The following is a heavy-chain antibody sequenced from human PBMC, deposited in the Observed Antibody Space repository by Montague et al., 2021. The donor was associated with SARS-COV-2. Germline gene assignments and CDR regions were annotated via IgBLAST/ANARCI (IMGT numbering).Heavy chain of an antibody. Sequence: TLSLTCTVSGDSISSGTHYWSWIRQPAGKGLEWIGRIYTSGSTNYNPSLKSRVTISVDTSKNQFSLNVSSVTAADTAVYYCARVGGYEYRFFDYWGQGSLVTVSS. CDR1: GDSISSGTHY. J-gene: IGHJ4*02. CDR3: ARVGGYEYRFFDY. V-gene: IGHV4-61*02. D-gene: IGHD6-6*01. CDR2: IYTSGST.